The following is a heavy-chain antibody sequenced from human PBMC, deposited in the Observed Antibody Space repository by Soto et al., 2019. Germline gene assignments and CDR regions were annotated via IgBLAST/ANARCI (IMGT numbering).Heavy chain of an antibody. CDR2: IFYSGYT. CDR3: AKQEIRGRRLANSFDP. CDR1: GDSVRNTNYY. D-gene: IGHD4-17*01. V-gene: IGHV4-39*01. J-gene: IGHJ5*02. Sequence: QLQESGPGLVTPSETLSLSCTVSGDSVRNTNYYWGWIRQPPGKGLEWIGSIFYSGYTYYNPSPKSRFTLSVDTPTNQFPLRVRSVTAADTALYYCAKQEIRGRRLANSFDPWGQGPLVTVSS.